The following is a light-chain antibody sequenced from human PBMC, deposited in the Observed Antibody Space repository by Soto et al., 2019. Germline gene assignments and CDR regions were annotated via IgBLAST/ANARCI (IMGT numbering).Light chain of an antibody. CDR2: HAS. V-gene: IGKV1-5*01. CDR1: QGISNW. Sequence: DIQMTQSPSILSASVGDRFTIACRASQGISNWLAWYQQKPGKAPKLLIFHASSLESGVPSRFSGSGSGTEFTLTISSLQSDDFATYYCQQYNTYPTFGQGTKVDIK. CDR3: QQYNTYPT. J-gene: IGKJ1*01.